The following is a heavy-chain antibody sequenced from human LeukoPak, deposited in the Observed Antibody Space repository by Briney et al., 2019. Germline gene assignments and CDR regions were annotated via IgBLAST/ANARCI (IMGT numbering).Heavy chain of an antibody. V-gene: IGHV3-30*02. Sequence: QPGGSLRLSCAASGFTLRGYGMHWVRQAPGKGLEWVAFIRYDGSDKSYADSVKGRFTISRDNSENTLYLQVNGLRVEDTAVYYCAKDTPTTGYHLDSWGQGTLVTVSS. CDR3: AKDTPTTGYHLDS. CDR1: GFTLRGYG. J-gene: IGHJ4*02. CDR2: IRYDGSDK. D-gene: IGHD1-1*01.